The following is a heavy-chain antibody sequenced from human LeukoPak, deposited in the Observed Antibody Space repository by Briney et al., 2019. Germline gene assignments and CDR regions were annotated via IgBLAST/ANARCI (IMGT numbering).Heavy chain of an antibody. CDR1: GFSFSSYA. CDR3: ARDRGSGYVDY. V-gene: IGHV3-23*01. Sequence: GGSLRLSCVASGFSFSSYAMSWVRQAPGKGLEWVSAISGSGGSTYYADSVKGRFTISRDNSKNTLYLQMNSLRAEDTAVYYCARDRGSGYVDYWGQGTLVTVSS. CDR2: ISGSGGST. D-gene: IGHD3-22*01. J-gene: IGHJ4*02.